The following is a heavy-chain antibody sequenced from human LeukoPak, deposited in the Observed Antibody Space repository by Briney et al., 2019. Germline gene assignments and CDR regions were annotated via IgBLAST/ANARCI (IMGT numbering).Heavy chain of an antibody. Sequence: GGSLRLSCAASGFTFSSYGMHWVRQAPGKGLEWVAFIRYDGSNKYYADSVKGRFTISRDNSKNTLYLQMNSLRAEDTAVYYCAKDGDFWSGYYIDCWGQGTLVTVSS. CDR2: IRYDGSNK. J-gene: IGHJ4*02. D-gene: IGHD3-3*01. CDR1: GFTFSSYG. CDR3: AKDGDFWSGYYIDC. V-gene: IGHV3-30*02.